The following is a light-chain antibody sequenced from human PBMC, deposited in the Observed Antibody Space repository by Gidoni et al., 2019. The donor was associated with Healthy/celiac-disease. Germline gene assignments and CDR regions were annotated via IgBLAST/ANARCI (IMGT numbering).Light chain of an antibody. CDR1: SSDVGGYNY. CDR3: SSYTSRSTLV. V-gene: IGLV2-14*01. Sequence: QSALTQPASVSGPPGQSITISCTGTSSDVGGYNYVPWYQLHPGKAPKLMIYEVSNRPSGVSNRFSGSKSGNTASLTISGLQAEDEADYYCSSYTSRSTLVFGGGTKLTVL. CDR2: EVS. J-gene: IGLJ2*01.